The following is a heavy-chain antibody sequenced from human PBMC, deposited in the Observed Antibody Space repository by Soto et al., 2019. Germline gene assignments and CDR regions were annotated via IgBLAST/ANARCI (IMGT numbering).Heavy chain of an antibody. CDR2: IYYSGST. V-gene: IGHV4-59*01. CDR1: GGSTSSYY. J-gene: IGHJ4*02. Sequence: SETLSLTCTVSGGSTSSYYWSWIRQPPGKGLEWIGYIYYSGSTNYNPSLKSRVTISVDTSKNQFSLKLSSVTAADTAVYYCARGGFYGDYELDYWGQGTLVTVSS. CDR3: ARGGFYGDYELDY. D-gene: IGHD4-17*01.